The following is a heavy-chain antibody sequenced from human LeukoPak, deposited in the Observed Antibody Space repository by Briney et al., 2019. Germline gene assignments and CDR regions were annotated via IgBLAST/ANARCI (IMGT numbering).Heavy chain of an antibody. CDR3: ATRSSTLAAARCFDD. CDR2: IDHGGSS. J-gene: IGHJ4*03. V-gene: IGHV4-34*01. CDR1: GESFSAYF. D-gene: IGHD6-6*01. Sequence: PSETLSLTCAVHGESFSAYFWSWIRHVPGKGLEWIGEIDHGGSSNYNPPLKSRATISVDTSKNHFSLSLTSVSAADTAVYYCATRSSTLAAARCFDDWGQGTVVTVSS.